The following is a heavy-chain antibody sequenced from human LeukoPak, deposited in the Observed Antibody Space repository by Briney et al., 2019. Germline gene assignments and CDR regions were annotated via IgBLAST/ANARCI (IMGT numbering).Heavy chain of an antibody. CDR3: AKKGGATSGNWFDP. J-gene: IGHJ5*02. Sequence: SETLSLTCTVSGGSVSSGSYYWNWIRQPPGKGLEWIGYISYSGSTNYNPSLKSRVTISVDTSKNQFSLKLSSVTAADTAVYYCAKKGGATSGNWFDPWGQGTLVTVSS. CDR2: ISYSGST. V-gene: IGHV4-61*01. CDR1: GGSVSSGSYY. D-gene: IGHD5-12*01.